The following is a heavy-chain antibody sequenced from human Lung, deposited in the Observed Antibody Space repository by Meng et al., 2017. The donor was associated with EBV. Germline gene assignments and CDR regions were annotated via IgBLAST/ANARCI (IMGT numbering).Heavy chain of an antibody. D-gene: IGHD4-23*01. CDR2: ISTYNDNP. CDR3: ARGDGGNGSDY. J-gene: IGHJ4*02. V-gene: IGHV1-18*01. Sequence: QVQVVHSGAEVKRPGASVKVSCKASGYTVSSYGFTWVRQAPGQGLEWLGWISTYNDNPKYAQKVQGRVTMTADTSTSTAYMELRSLTSDDTAVHYCARGDGGNGSDYWGQGTLVTVSS. CDR1: GYTVSSYG.